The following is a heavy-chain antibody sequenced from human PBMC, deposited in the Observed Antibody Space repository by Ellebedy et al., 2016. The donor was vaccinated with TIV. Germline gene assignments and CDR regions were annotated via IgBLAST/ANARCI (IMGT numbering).Heavy chain of an antibody. CDR3: ARDPVSSDYFDY. V-gene: IGHV3-30*04. CDR2: ITYDGSYE. CDR1: GFNFRTYG. J-gene: IGHJ4*02. Sequence: GESLKISXGASGFNFRTYGMHWVRQAPGKGLDWVAFITYDGSYENYADSVRGRFTISRDNSKNALYLQMNSLITEDTATYYCARDPVSSDYFDYWGQGTLVTVSS.